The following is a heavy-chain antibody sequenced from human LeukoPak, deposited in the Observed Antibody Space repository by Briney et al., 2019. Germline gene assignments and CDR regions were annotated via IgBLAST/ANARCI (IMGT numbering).Heavy chain of an antibody. J-gene: IGHJ4*02. CDR2: IYTSGST. CDR3: ARFGYSGYGLYYFDY. Sequence: SETLSLTCTVSGGSISSYYWSRIRQPAGKGLEWIGRIYTSGSTNYNPSLKSRVTMSVDTSKNQFSLKLSSVTAADTAVYYCARFGYSGYGLYYFDYWGQGTLVTVSS. V-gene: IGHV4-4*07. D-gene: IGHD5-12*01. CDR1: GGSISSYY.